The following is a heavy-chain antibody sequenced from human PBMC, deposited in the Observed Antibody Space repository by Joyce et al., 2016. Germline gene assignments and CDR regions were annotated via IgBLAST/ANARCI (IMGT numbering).Heavy chain of an antibody. J-gene: IGHJ4*02. V-gene: IGHV3-9*01. CDR3: VKGPGHWVLYFDW. Sequence: EVQLVESGGGLVQPGRSMRLSCAASGFKFDDYVMHWVRQAPGKGLEWVSGISWNSATLAYAESVQGRFTISRDNAKNSLYLQMNSLRPEDTALYYCVKGPGHWVLYFDWWGQGTLVTVSS. CDR1: GFKFDDYV. CDR2: ISWNSATL. D-gene: IGHD1-1*01.